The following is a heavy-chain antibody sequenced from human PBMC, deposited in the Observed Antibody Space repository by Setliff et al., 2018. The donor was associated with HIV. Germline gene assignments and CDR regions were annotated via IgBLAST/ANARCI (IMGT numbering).Heavy chain of an antibody. Sequence: PSETLSLTCAVSGYSISSGYYWGWIRQPPGRGLEWIGNIYHSGGTHYNPSLRSRVTMSLDTSKKHFSLKLKSVTAADTAVYYCALTGHRLLRGYMDVWGKGTTVTVSS. J-gene: IGHJ6*03. D-gene: IGHD2-15*01. CDR2: IYHSGGT. CDR1: GYSISSGYY. V-gene: IGHV4-38-2*01. CDR3: ALTGHRLLRGYMDV.